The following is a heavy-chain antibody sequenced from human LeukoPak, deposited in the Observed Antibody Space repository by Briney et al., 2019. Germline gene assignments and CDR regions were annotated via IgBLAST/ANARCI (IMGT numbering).Heavy chain of an antibody. CDR3: VRDLAGPPQEAFDI. J-gene: IGHJ3*02. Sequence: TGGSLRLSCAASGFTFSSYWMSWVRQAPGKGLEWVANIKQDGSEKYYVDSVEGRFTISRDNAKNSLYLQMNSLRAEDTAVYYCVRDLAGPPQEAFDIWGQGTVVTVSS. V-gene: IGHV3-7*01. CDR2: IKQDGSEK. CDR1: GFTFSSYW.